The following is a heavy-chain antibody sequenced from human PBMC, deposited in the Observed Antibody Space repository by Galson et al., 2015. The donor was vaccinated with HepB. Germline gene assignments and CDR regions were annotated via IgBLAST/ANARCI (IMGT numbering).Heavy chain of an antibody. CDR1: GFTLSSYW. J-gene: IGHJ5*02. CDR2: IKQDGSKK. CDR3: ARVGEEGLSRYSWFDP. D-gene: IGHD3-3*01. V-gene: IGHV3-7*03. Sequence: SLRLSCAASGFTLSSYWMSWVRQAPGKGLEWVANIKQDGSKKYYMDSMKGRFTVSRDNAKNSLTLQMNSLRAEDTAVYYCARVGEEGLSRYSWFDPWGQGTLVTVSS.